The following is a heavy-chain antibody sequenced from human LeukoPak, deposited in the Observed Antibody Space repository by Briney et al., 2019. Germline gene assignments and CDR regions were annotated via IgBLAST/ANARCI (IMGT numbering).Heavy chain of an antibody. CDR1: GGSFSGYY. D-gene: IGHD2-2*01. J-gene: IGHJ4*02. V-gene: IGHV4-34*01. CDR3: ARGGRYCSSTSCHSRALGY. Sequence: SETLSLTCAVYGGSFSGYYWSWIRQPPGKGLEWIGEINHSGSTNYNPSLKSRVTISVDTSKNQFSLKLSSVTAADTAVYYCARGGRYCSSTSCHSRALGYWGQGTLVTVSS. CDR2: INHSGST.